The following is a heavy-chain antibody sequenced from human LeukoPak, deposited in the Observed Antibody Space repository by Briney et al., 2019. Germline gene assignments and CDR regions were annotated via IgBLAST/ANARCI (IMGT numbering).Heavy chain of an antibody. J-gene: IGHJ4*02. D-gene: IGHD2-2*01. V-gene: IGHV1-18*01. CDR1: GYTFTSYG. Sequence: GASVKVPCKASGYTFTSYGISWVRQAPGRGLEWMGWISSYNGNRNYAQKFQGRATMTTDTSTSTAYMELRSLRSDDTAVYYCARGVGVVVPAASDYWGQGTLVTVSS. CDR2: ISSYNGNR. CDR3: ARGVGVVVPAASDY.